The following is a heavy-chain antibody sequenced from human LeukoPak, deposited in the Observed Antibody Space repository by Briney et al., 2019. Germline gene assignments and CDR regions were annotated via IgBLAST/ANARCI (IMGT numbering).Heavy chain of an antibody. CDR2: IYPGDSDT. D-gene: IGHD3-16*01. Sequence: GESLKISCKGSGYSFTNYWIVWVRQMSGKGLEWMGIIYPGDSDTRYSPSFQGQVTISADKSIATAYLQWSSLKASDTAMYYCARVGGGVIIYFDYWGQGTLVTVSS. CDR1: GYSFTNYW. CDR3: ARVGGGVIIYFDY. J-gene: IGHJ4*02. V-gene: IGHV5-51*01.